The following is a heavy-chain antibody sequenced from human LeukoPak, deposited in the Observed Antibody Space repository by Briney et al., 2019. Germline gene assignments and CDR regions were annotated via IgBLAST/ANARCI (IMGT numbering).Heavy chain of an antibody. Sequence: PSETLSLTCTVSGGSISGYYWVWIRQPPGKGLECIGYIYYIGSTNYNPSLKSRVTISLDTSKSQFSLKLTSVTPADTAVYYCARGGIVGSRTNWFDPWGQGILVTVSS. CDR1: GGSISGYY. J-gene: IGHJ5*02. D-gene: IGHD1-26*01. CDR2: IYYIGST. CDR3: ARGGIVGSRTNWFDP. V-gene: IGHV4-59*01.